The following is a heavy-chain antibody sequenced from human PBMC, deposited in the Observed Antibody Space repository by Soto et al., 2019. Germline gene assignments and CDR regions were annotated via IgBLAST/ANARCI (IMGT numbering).Heavy chain of an antibody. CDR1: GAPFSGYY. J-gene: IGHJ4*02. V-gene: IGHV4-34*02. Sequence: QVQLQQLGAGLPKPSETLSLTCAVYGAPFSGYYLTWIRQPPGKGLEWIGEINHTGSTKYNPSLKNRITISLDTSKNQFSLSLRSVTAADTAVYYCARGREIFGAVTPFEYWGQGTQVAVSS. CDR2: INHTGST. D-gene: IGHD3-3*01. CDR3: ARGREIFGAVTPFEY.